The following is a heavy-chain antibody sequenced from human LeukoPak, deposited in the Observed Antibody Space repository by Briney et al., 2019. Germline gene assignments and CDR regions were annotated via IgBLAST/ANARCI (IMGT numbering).Heavy chain of an antibody. D-gene: IGHD6-13*01. CDR1: GGSISSYY. J-gene: IGHJ4*02. CDR3: ARGRGSSWYYFDS. Sequence: SETLSLTCTVSGGSISSYYWSRVRQPAWKGLEWVGRIYASGNTNYNPSLKGRVTMTVDTSKNQFSLNLSSVTAADTAVYYCARGRGSSWYYFDSWGQGTLVTVSS. CDR2: IYASGNT. V-gene: IGHV4-4*07.